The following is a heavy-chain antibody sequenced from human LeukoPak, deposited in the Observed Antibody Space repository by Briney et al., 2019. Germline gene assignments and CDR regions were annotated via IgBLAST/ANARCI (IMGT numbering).Heavy chain of an antibody. D-gene: IGHD1-26*01. CDR1: GFTFSRYW. V-gene: IGHV3-30*02. CDR3: AKDVWELLPFDY. J-gene: IGHJ4*02. Sequence: GSLRLSCAASGFTFSRYWMSWVRQAPGKGLEWVAFIRYDGSNKYYADSVKGRFTISRDNSKNTLYLQMNSLRAEDTAVYYCAKDVWELLPFDYWGQGTLVTVSS. CDR2: IRYDGSNK.